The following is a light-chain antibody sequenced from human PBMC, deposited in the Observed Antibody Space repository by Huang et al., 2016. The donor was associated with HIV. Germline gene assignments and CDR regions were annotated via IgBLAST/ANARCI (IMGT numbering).Light chain of an antibody. CDR1: QSVHSY. J-gene: IGKJ4*01. CDR3: QQRSAWPLT. CDR2: DAS. V-gene: IGKV3-11*01. Sequence: EIVLTQSPATLSLSPGERATLSCRASQSVHSYLAWSQQKPGQAPRLLIYDASNRSTGSPARFSGSGSVTDFTLTSSNLQSEDFAVYYCQQRSAWPLTFGGGTKVEI.